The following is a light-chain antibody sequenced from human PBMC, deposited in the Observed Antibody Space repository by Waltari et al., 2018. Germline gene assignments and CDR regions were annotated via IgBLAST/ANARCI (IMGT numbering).Light chain of an antibody. CDR3: MEALQSVT. CDR1: QSLLHSNGYNY. V-gene: IGKV2-28*01. J-gene: IGKJ5*01. CDR2: LGS. Sequence: DIVITQSPLSLPVTPGKPASISCRSSQSLLHSNGYNYLDWYLQKPGQSPQILIYLGSNRASGVPDRFSGSGSGTDFTLKISRVEAEDAGVYYCMEALQSVTFGQGTRLEIK.